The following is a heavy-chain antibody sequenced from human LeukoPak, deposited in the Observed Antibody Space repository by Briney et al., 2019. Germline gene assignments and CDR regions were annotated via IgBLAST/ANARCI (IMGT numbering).Heavy chain of an antibody. Sequence: GGSLRLSCAASEFTFSSSYMRWVRQAPGKGLEWVGHIKSETDGGTTDYAAPVRGRFTISRDASKNIVYLQMDSLKPEDTGLYYRTVGHYSSLWGQGTLVTVSS. D-gene: IGHD6-13*01. J-gene: IGHJ4*02. CDR2: IKSETDGGTT. CDR1: EFTFSSSY. CDR3: TVGHYSSL. V-gene: IGHV3-15*01.